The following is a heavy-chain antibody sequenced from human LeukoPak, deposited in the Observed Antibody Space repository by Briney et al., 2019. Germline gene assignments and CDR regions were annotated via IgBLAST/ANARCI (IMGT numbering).Heavy chain of an antibody. CDR3: ATSKLPHLI. J-gene: IGHJ3*02. CDR2: ISSSSSYI. CDR1: GFTFSSYN. V-gene: IGHV3-21*01. Sequence: GGSLRLSCAASGFTFSSYNMNWVCQAPGKGLEWVSSISSSSSYIYYADSVKGRFTISRDNAKNSLYLQMNSLRAEDTAMYYCATSKLPHLIWGQGTMVTVSS. D-gene: IGHD5-24*01.